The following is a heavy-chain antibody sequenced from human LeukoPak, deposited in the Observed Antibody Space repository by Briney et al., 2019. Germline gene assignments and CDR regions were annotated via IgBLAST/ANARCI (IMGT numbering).Heavy chain of an antibody. CDR3: ARGRGCSSITCYPDS. CDR2: MNYSGST. V-gene: IGHV4-34*01. Sequence: WETLSLTCAVSGXSFSGYRRNWIRQPPGKGLESIGEMNYSGSTNYNPSLKSRVTISVDRSKNQFSLKLTSVTAADTAVYYCARGRGCSSITCYPDSWGQGTLVTVSS. J-gene: IGHJ4*02. D-gene: IGHD2-2*01. CDR1: GXSFSGYR.